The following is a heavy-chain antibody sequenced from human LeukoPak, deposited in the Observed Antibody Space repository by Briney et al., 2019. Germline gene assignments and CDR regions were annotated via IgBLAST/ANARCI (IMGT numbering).Heavy chain of an antibody. CDR3: ARDPYSGNYGNYYYYYMDV. CDR1: GFTFNNYN. CDR2: ITSSGTYI. D-gene: IGHD1-26*01. Sequence: TGGSLRLSCAASGFTFNNYNMNWVRQAPGKAVEWVSSITSSGTYIFYADSVKGRFTISRDNAKNSLYLQMNSLGPEDTAVYYCARDPYSGNYGNYYYYYMDVWGKGTTVTVSS. J-gene: IGHJ6*03. V-gene: IGHV3-21*01.